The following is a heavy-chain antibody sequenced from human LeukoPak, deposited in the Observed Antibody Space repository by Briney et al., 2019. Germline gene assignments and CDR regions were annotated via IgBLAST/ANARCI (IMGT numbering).Heavy chain of an antibody. CDR3: ASSSRGALDY. CDR1: GFTFSSYS. J-gene: IGHJ4*02. Sequence: PGGSLRLSCAASGFTFSSYSMNWVRQAPGKGLEWVSSISSSSTYIYYADSVKGRFTISRDNAKNSLYLQMNSLRAEDTAVYYRASSSRGALDYWGQGTLVTVSS. V-gene: IGHV3-21*01. D-gene: IGHD3-10*01. CDR2: ISSSSTYI.